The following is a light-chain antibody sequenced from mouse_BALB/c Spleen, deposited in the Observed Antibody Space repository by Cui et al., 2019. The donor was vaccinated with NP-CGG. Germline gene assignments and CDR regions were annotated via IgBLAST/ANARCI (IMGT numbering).Light chain of an antibody. CDR2: GTN. CDR3: ALWYSNHWV. Sequence: QALVTQESALTTSPGETVTLTCRSSTGAVTTSNYANWVQEKPDHLFTGLIGGTNNRAPGVPARFSGSLIGDRAGLTITGAQTEDEAIYFCALWYSNHWVFGGGTKLTVL. V-gene: IGLV1*01. CDR1: TGAVTTSNY. J-gene: IGLJ1*01.